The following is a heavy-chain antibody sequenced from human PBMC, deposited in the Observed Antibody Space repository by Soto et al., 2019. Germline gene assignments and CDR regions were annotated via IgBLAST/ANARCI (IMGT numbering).Heavy chain of an antibody. CDR2: IWNDGSNK. D-gene: IGHD6-19*01. CDR3: ARDMGYSNGHGFDY. Sequence: QVQLGESGGGVVQPGTSLRLSCAASGFTFSTYGMHWVRQAPGKGLDWVALIWNDGSNKYYSDSVKGRFTISRDNSKNTLFLQINRMRAENTAVYYCARDMGYSNGHGFDYWGQGTLVTVSS. J-gene: IGHJ4*02. CDR1: GFTFSTYG. V-gene: IGHV3-33*01.